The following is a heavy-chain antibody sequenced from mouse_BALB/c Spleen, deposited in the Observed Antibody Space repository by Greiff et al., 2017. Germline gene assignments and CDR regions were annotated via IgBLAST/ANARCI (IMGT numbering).Heavy chain of an antibody. V-gene: IGHV5-4*02. CDR1: GFTFSDYY. D-gene: IGHD1-1*02. CDR3: ARDGGNFPWFAY. CDR2: ISDGGSYT. J-gene: IGHJ3*01. Sequence: EVKLMESGGGLVKPGGSLKLSCAASGFTFSDYYMYWVRQTPEKRLEWVATISDGGSYTYYPDSVKGRFTISRDNAKNNLYLQMSSLKSEDTAMYYCARDGGNFPWFAYWGQGTLVTVSA.